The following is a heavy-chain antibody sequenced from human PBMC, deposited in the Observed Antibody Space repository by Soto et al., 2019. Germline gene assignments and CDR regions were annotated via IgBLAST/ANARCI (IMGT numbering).Heavy chain of an antibody. V-gene: IGHV3-11*05. CDR3: ASHGGFGEPLVYYFDY. CDR2: ISSSSSYT. CDR1: GFTFSDYY. J-gene: IGHJ4*02. D-gene: IGHD3-10*01. Sequence: QVQLVESGGGLVKPGGSLRLSCAASGFTFSDYYMSWIRQAPGKGLEWVSYISSSSSYTNYADSVKGRFTISRDNAKNSLYRKMNSLRAEDTAVYYCASHGGFGEPLVYYFDYWGQGTLVTVSS.